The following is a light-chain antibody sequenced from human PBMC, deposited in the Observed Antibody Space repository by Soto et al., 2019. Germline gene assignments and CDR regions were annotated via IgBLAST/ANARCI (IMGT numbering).Light chain of an antibody. CDR3: EAWDGSLSGNYV. J-gene: IGLJ1*01. Sequence: QSVLTQPPSASGTPGQRITISCSGGSSNIGSNYVYWYQHLPGTAPKLLIYSNDQRPSGVPDRFSGSKSGTSASLAISGLRSEDEADYYCEAWDGSLSGNYVFGTGPKVTVL. CDR2: SND. V-gene: IGLV1-47*02. CDR1: SSNIGSNY.